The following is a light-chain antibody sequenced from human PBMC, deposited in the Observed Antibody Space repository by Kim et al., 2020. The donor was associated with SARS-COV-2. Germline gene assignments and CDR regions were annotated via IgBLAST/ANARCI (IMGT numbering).Light chain of an antibody. J-gene: IGKJ3*01. CDR2: WAS. V-gene: IGKV4-1*01. Sequence: DIVMTQSPDSLAVSLGERATLNCKSSQSVLYSSNNKNYLAWYQQKPGQPPKLLIYWASTRESGVPDRFSGSGSGTDFTLTISSLQAEDVAVYYCKQYYSTPPFTFGPGTKVDIK. CDR3: KQYYSTPPFT. CDR1: QSVLYSSNNKNY.